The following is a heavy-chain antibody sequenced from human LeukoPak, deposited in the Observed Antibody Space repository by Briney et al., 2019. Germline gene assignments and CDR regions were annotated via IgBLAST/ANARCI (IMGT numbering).Heavy chain of an antibody. CDR2: ISGSGGST. D-gene: IGHD2-21*02. Sequence: PGGSLRLSCAASGFTFSSYAMRWVRQAPGKGLEWVSGISGSGGSTYYADSVKGRFTISRDNSKNTLYLQMNSLRAEDTAVYYCAKCGGDYYYYYYMDVWGKATTVTVSS. CDR3: AKCGGDYYYYYYMDV. CDR1: GFTFSSYA. V-gene: IGHV3-23*01. J-gene: IGHJ6*03.